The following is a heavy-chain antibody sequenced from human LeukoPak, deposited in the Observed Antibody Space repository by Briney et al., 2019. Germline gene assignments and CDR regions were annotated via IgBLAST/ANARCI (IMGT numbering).Heavy chain of an antibody. CDR1: GGSISSSSYY. V-gene: IGHV4-39*01. D-gene: IGHD2-15*01. CDR3: ARGRDCSGGSCYPDNEGNY. Sequence: SETLSLTCTVSGGSISSSSYYWGWIRQPPGKGLEWIGSIYYSGSTYYNPSLKSRVTISVDTSKNQFSLKLSSVTAADTAVYYCARGRDCSGGSCYPDNEGNYWGQGTLVTVSS. CDR2: IYYSGST. J-gene: IGHJ4*02.